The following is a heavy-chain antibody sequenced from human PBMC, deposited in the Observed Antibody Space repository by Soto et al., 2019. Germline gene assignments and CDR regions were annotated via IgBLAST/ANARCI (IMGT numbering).Heavy chain of an antibody. J-gene: IGHJ3*02. CDR2: ISSSSSTI. Sequence: PGGSLRLSCAASGFTFSSYSMNWVRQAPGKGLEWVSYISSSSSTIYYADPVKGRFTISRDNAKNSLYLQMNSLRAEDTAVYYCARESAAKDAFDIWGQGTMVTVSS. V-gene: IGHV3-48*01. CDR3: ARESAAKDAFDI. CDR1: GFTFSSYS. D-gene: IGHD2-2*01.